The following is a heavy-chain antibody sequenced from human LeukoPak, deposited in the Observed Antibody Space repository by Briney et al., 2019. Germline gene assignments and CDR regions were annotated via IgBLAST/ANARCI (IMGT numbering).Heavy chain of an antibody. V-gene: IGHV4-30-2*01. CDR2: IYHSGST. J-gene: IGHJ2*01. CDR1: GVSISSGGYY. CDR3: ARDLRRGSGWYRDWYFDL. D-gene: IGHD6-19*01. Sequence: NASETLSLTCTVSGVSISSGGYYWSWIRQPPGKGLEWIGYIYHSGSTYYNPSLKSRVTISVDRSKNQFSLKLSSVTAADTAVYYCARDLRRGSGWYRDWYFDLWGRGTLVTVSS.